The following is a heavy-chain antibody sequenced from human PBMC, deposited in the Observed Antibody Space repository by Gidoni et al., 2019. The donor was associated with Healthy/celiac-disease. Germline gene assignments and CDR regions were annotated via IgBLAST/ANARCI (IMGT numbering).Heavy chain of an antibody. J-gene: IGHJ4*02. CDR2: IYYGGST. CDR1: VGSIRSSSYY. CDR3: ARLLPSYSSSPGPTIDY. Sequence: QLQLQESGPGLVKPSETLSLTCTVSVGSIRSSSYYWGWIRQPPGKGLEWIGSIYYGGSTYYNPSLKSRVTISVDTSKNQFSLKLSSVTAADTAVYYCARLLPSYSSSPGPTIDYWGQGTLVTVSS. D-gene: IGHD6-13*01. V-gene: IGHV4-39*01.